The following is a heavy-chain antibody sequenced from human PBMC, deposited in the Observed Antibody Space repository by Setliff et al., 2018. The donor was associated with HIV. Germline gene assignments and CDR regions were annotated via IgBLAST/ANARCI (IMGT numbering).Heavy chain of an antibody. Sequence: ASVKVSCKASGYTFTSYGISWVRQAPGQGLEWMGWISAYNGNTNYAQKLQGRVTMTTDTSTSTAYMELRSLRSDDTAVYYCARDLGGSSWYLYSYDAFDIWGQGTMVTVSS. V-gene: IGHV1-18*01. D-gene: IGHD6-13*01. CDR3: ARDLGGSSWYLYSYDAFDI. CDR1: GYTFTSYG. J-gene: IGHJ3*02. CDR2: ISAYNGNT.